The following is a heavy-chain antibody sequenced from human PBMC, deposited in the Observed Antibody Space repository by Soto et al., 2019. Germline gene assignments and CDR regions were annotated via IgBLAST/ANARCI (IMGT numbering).Heavy chain of an antibody. CDR3: AHLPNYYQYDCFDP. Sequence: QITLKESGPTLVKPTQTLTLTCTFSGFSLTTRGVGVGWIRQPPGKALECLALIYWDDDKRYSPSLQSRLSITKDTSKNQVALTMTNVDPVDTATYYCAHLPNYYQYDCFDPWGQGTLVSVSS. CDR1: GFSLTTRGVG. D-gene: IGHD3-16*01. V-gene: IGHV2-5*02. CDR2: IYWDDDK. J-gene: IGHJ5*02.